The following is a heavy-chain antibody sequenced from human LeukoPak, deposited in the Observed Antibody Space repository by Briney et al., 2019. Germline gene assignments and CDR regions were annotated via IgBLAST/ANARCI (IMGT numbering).Heavy chain of an antibody. D-gene: IGHD2-8*02. Sequence: ASVKVSCKASGYIFTRYGVSWVRQAPGQGLEWMGWISCDNGNTGYAQKFQGRVTVTADTSTSTAYMELRSLKSDDTAVYYCAREESGGYFDYGGQGTLVTVSS. V-gene: IGHV1-18*01. CDR1: GYIFTRYG. J-gene: IGHJ4*02. CDR3: AREESGGYFDY. CDR2: ISCDNGNT.